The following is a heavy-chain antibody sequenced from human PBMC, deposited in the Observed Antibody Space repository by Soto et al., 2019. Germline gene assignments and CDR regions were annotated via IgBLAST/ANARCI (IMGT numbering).Heavy chain of an antibody. V-gene: IGHV3-33*01. CDR3: ARGARITGTTSYSANDY. J-gene: IGHJ4*02. CDR2: IWYDGVNK. D-gene: IGHD1-7*01. CDR1: GFTFSNYG. Sequence: GGSLRLSCAASGFTFSNYGMHWVRQAPGKGLEWLAAIWYDGVNKHYADPVKGRFSTSRDNSKNTVYLQMNSLRAEDTAVYYCARGARITGTTSYSANDYWGQGTLVTVSS.